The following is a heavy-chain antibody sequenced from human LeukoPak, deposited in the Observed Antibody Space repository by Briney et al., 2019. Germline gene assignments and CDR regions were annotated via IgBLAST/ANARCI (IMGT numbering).Heavy chain of an antibody. D-gene: IGHD2-21*01. CDR1: GFTFSNFV. Sequence: PGGSLRLSCAASGFTFSNFVMDWVRQAPGRGLEWVAAVESDGSDEYYADSVKGRFTISRDNHMNTLYLQLNSLRVEDTAVYYCAKKTCGGRCAGVFDFWGQGTMVTVSS. V-gene: IGHV3-30-3*01. CDR2: VESDGSDE. CDR3: AKKTCGGRCAGVFDF. J-gene: IGHJ3*01.